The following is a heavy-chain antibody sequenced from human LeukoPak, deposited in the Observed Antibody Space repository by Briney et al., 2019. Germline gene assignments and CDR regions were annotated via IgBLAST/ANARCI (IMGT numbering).Heavy chain of an antibody. D-gene: IGHD1-20*01. CDR2: ISSSGSTI. Sequence: GGSLILSCAASGFTFSDYYMSWIRQAPGKGLEWVSYISSSGSTIYYADSVKGRFTISRDNAKNSLYLQMNSLRAEDTAVYYCARDNRYNWNDVGYYFDYWGQGTLVTVSS. CDR1: GFTFSDYY. J-gene: IGHJ4*02. CDR3: ARDNRYNWNDVGYYFDY. V-gene: IGHV3-11*01.